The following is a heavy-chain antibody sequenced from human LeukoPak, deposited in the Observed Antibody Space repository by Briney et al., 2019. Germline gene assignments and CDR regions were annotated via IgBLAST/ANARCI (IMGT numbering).Heavy chain of an antibody. CDR1: AGSISSSSYY. V-gene: IGHV4-39*01. Sequence: SETLSLTCTVSAGSISSSSYYWGWIRQPPGKGLEWIGNIFHSGGAYYNPFLKSRLTIYVDTSRSQFSLNLRSVTAADTAVYFCARRAASAGYFDYWGQGTLVTVSS. CDR2: IFHSGGA. CDR3: ARRAASAGYFDY. D-gene: IGHD6-13*01. J-gene: IGHJ4*02.